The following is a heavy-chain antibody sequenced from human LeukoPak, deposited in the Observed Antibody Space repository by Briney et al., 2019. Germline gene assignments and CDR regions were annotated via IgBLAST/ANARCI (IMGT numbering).Heavy chain of an antibody. Sequence: GGSLRLSCAASGFTFSSYEMNWVRQAPGKGLEWVSYISNSGNIIYYEDSVKGRFTISRDNAKNSVYLQMNSLRAEDTAVYYCARDLDTWGQGTLVTVSS. CDR3: ARDLDT. J-gene: IGHJ5*02. CDR1: GFTFSSYE. V-gene: IGHV3-48*03. CDR2: ISNSGNII.